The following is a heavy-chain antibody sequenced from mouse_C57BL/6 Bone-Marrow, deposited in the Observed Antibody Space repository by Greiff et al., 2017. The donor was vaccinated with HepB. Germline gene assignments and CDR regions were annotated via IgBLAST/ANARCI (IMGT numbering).Heavy chain of an antibody. J-gene: IGHJ2*01. V-gene: IGHV1-82*01. CDR2: IYPGDGDT. CDR1: GYAFSSSW. D-gene: IGHD1-1*01. CDR3: ARSGPITTVGFDY. Sequence: VQLKQSGPELVKPGASVKISCKASGYAFSSSWMNWVKQRPGKGLEWIGRIYPGDGDTNYNGKFKGKATLTADKSSSTAYMQLSSLTSEDSAVYFCARSGPITTVGFDYWGQGTTLTVSS.